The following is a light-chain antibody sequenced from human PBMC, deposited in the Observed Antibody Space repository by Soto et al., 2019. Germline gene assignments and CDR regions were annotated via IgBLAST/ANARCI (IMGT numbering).Light chain of an antibody. V-gene: IGKV1-5*01. CDR1: QTISTW. CDR3: QQYTNTNNPWM. Sequence: DIHVTQSPQTLSASLSPRFTISFRSIQTISTWMAWYQQKPGKAPKLLVYDASTLQSGVASRFSGSGSGTEFTLIISGLQPDDSATYYCQQYTNTNNPWMFGQGTKVDIK. J-gene: IGKJ1*01. CDR2: DAS.